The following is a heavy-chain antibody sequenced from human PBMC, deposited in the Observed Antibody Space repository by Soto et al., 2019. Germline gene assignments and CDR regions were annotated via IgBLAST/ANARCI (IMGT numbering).Heavy chain of an antibody. CDR2: ISAYNGNT. CDR3: ARDNPLEWSLSTSYYYYGMDV. J-gene: IGHJ6*02. V-gene: IGHV1-18*01. CDR1: GYTFTSYG. Sequence: ASVKVSCKASGYTFTSYGISWVRQAPGQGLEWMGWISAYNGNTNYAQKLQGRVTMTTDTSTSTAYMELRSLRSDDTAVYYCARDNPLEWSLSTSYYYYGMDVWGQGTTVTVSS. D-gene: IGHD3-3*01.